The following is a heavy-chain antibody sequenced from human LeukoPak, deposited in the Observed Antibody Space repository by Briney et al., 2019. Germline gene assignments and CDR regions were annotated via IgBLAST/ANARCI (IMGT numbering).Heavy chain of an antibody. CDR3: ARGGMDTAMVD. D-gene: IGHD5-18*01. Sequence: SGTLSLTCAVSGGSISSSNWWSWVRQPPGKGLEWIGEIYHSGSTNYNPSLKSRVTISVDTSKNQFSLKLSSVTAADTAVYYCARGGMDTAMVDWGQGTLVTVSS. J-gene: IGHJ4*02. CDR1: GGSISSSNW. CDR2: IYHSGST. V-gene: IGHV4-4*02.